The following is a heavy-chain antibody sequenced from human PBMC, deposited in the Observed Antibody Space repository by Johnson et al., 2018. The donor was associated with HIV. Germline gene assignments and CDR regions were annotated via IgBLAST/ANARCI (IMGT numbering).Heavy chain of an antibody. D-gene: IGHD4-17*01. CDR3: ARYGALTTRGAFDI. Sequence: VQLVESGGGLVQPGGSLRLSCAASGFTVSTNYMSWVRQAPGKGLECVSVLYSGGSPYYADSVKGRFTISRDNSKNTLSLQMKSLEVEDTAVYYCARYGALTTRGAFDIWGQGTMVTVSS. CDR2: LYSGGSP. J-gene: IGHJ3*02. V-gene: IGHV3-66*01. CDR1: GFTVSTNY.